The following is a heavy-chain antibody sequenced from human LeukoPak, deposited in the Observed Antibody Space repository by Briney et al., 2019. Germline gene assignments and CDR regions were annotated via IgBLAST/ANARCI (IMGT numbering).Heavy chain of an antibody. D-gene: IGHD3-22*01. Sequence: ASVKVSCKASGYTFTDYYMHWVRQAPGQGLEWMGWISGYNGHTNYAQKLQGRVTMTTHTSTSTAYMELRSLRSDDTAVYYCARAGHRKYYYDNAYDYWGQGTLVTVSS. V-gene: IGHV1-18*04. J-gene: IGHJ4*02. CDR1: GYTFTDYY. CDR3: ARAGHRKYYYDNAYDY. CDR2: ISGYNGHT.